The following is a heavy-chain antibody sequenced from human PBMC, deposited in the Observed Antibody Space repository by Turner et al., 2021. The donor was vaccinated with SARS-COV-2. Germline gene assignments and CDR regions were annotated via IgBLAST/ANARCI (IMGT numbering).Heavy chain of an antibody. J-gene: IGHJ4*02. CDR2: IYYSGST. CDR1: GGSISSSGYY. CDR3: ARHAYVSGSYYPDDY. V-gene: IGHV4-39*01. Sequence: QLQLQESGPGMVKPSETRSPTCTVSGGSISSSGYYWGRTRQPPGKGQEWIGGIYYSGSTYYNPSLKSRITISVDTSKNQFSLKLSSVTAADTAVYYCARHAYVSGSYYPDDYWGQGTLVTVSS. D-gene: IGHD3-10*01.